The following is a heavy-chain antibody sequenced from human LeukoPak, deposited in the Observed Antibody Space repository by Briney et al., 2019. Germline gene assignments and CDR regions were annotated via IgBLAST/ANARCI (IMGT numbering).Heavy chain of an antibody. Sequence: GGSLRLSCAASGFTFSSYSMNWVRQAPGKGLEWVSYISRSTNTIYYADSVKGRFTISRDNANNSLYLQMNSLTAEDTAVYYCARDLDTVVGDYWGQGTLVTVSS. V-gene: IGHV3-48*04. J-gene: IGHJ4*02. CDR3: ARDLDTVVGDY. CDR2: ISRSTNTI. CDR1: GFTFSSYS. D-gene: IGHD5-18*01.